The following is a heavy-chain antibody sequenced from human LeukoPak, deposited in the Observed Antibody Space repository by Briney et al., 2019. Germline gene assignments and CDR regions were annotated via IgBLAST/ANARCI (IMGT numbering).Heavy chain of an antibody. V-gene: IGHV3-30-3*01. Sequence: GGSLRLSCAASGFTFSSYAMHWVRQAPGKGLEWVAVISYDGSNKYYADSVKGRFTISRDNSKNTLYLQMNSLRAEDTAVYYCASLYGSGSYFSPYWGQGTLVTVSS. CDR1: GFTFSSYA. J-gene: IGHJ4*02. CDR2: ISYDGSNK. D-gene: IGHD3-10*01. CDR3: ASLYGSGSYFSPY.